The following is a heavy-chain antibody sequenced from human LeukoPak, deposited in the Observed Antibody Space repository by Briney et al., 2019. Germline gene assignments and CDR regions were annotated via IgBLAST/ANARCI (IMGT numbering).Heavy chain of an antibody. CDR1: GFTFSSYA. CDR3: AKGSFMVRFYGMDV. J-gene: IGHJ6*02. V-gene: IGHV3-23*01. Sequence: GGSLRLSCAASGFTFSSYAMSWVRQAPGKGLEWVSAISCSGGSTYYADSVKGRFTISRDNSKNTLYPQMNSLRAEDTAVYYCAKGSFMVRFYGMDVWGQGTTVTVSS. D-gene: IGHD3-10*01. CDR2: ISCSGGST.